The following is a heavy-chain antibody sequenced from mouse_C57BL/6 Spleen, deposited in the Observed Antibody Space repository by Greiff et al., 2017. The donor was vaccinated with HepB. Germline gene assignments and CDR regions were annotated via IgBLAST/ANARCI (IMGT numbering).Heavy chain of an antibody. V-gene: IGHV1-82*01. CDR3: ARAYYGNYGSSFDY. CDR1: GYAFSSSW. Sequence: QVQLQQSGPELVKPGASVKISCKASGYAFSSSWMNWVKQRPGKGLEWIGRIYPGDGDTNYNGKFKGKATLTADKSSSTAYMQLSSLTSEDSAVYFCARAYYGNYGSSFDYWGQGTTLTVSS. CDR2: IYPGDGDT. D-gene: IGHD2-10*01. J-gene: IGHJ2*01.